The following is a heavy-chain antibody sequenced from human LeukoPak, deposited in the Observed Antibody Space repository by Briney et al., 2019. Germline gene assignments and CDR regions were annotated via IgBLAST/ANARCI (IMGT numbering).Heavy chain of an antibody. CDR2: IYSGGTT. V-gene: IGHV3-66*01. CDR1: GFTVNSNY. J-gene: IGHJ4*02. CDR3: AKALGSGPTGNFDY. D-gene: IGHD3-10*01. Sequence: GGSLRLSCRASGFTVNSNYMTWVRQAPGMGLEWVSVIYSGGTTYYADAVKGRFTFSRDNSKNTLYLQMNSLRAADTAVYYCAKALGSGPTGNFDYWGQGTLVTVSS.